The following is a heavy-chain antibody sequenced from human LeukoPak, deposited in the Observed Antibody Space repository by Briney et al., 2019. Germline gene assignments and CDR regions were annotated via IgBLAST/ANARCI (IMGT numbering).Heavy chain of an antibody. J-gene: IGHJ4*02. CDR2: IRYDGSNK. D-gene: IGHD3-10*01. V-gene: IGHV3-30*02. Sequence: GGSLRLSCAASGFTFSSYGMHWVRQAPGKGLEWVAFIRYDGSNKYYADSVKSRFTISRDNSKNTLYLQMNSLRAEDTAVYYCRYYGSGSYYTLDYWGQGTLVTVSS. CDR3: RYYGSGSYYTLDY. CDR1: GFTFSSYG.